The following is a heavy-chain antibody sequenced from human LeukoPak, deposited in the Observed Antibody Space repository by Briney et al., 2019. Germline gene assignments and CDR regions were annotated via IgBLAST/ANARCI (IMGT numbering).Heavy chain of an antibody. J-gene: IGHJ5*02. Sequence: SETLSLTCTVSGGSLSSYYWSWIRQPPGKGLEWIGYIYYSGSTNYNPSLKSRGTISVDTSKNQFSLKLSSVTAADTAVYYCARAGFEDCSSTSCYSNWFDPWGQGTLVTVSS. CDR1: GGSLSSYY. CDR2: IYYSGST. CDR3: ARAGFEDCSSTSCYSNWFDP. V-gene: IGHV4-59*01. D-gene: IGHD2-2*01.